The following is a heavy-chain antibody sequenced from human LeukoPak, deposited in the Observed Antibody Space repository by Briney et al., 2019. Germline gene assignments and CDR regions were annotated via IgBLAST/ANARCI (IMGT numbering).Heavy chain of an antibody. D-gene: IGHD3-9*01. CDR3: AREKSAGDYLAPYFDY. CDR1: GGSISSGGYS. J-gene: IGHJ4*02. V-gene: IGHV4-30-2*01. Sequence: SETLSLTCAVSGGSISSGGYSWSWIRQPPGKGLEWIGEINHSGSTNYNPSLKSRVAISVDTSKNQFSLRLSSVTAADTAVYYCAREKSAGDYLAPYFDYWGQGTLVTVSS. CDR2: INHSGST.